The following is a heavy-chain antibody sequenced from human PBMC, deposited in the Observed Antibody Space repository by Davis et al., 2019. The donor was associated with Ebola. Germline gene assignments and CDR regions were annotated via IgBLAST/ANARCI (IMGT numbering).Heavy chain of an antibody. V-gene: IGHV4-59*01. D-gene: IGHD1-14*01. CDR2: FLYTGST. CDR1: GGSINNYY. CDR3: ARHAAGRGTRFDS. Sequence: SETLSLTCTVSGGSINNYYWSWIRQSPGKGLEWIGYFLYTGSTFYNPSLESRATISVDTSKNQFSLRVHSLTAADTAIYYCARHAAGRGTRFDSWGQGTLVTVSS. J-gene: IGHJ4*02.